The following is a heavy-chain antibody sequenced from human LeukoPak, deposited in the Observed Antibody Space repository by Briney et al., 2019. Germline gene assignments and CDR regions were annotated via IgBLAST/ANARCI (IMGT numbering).Heavy chain of an antibody. CDR1: GFSFSTYS. CDR3: ARAGFYGDYTDY. Sequence: PGGSLRLSCAASGFSFSTYSMNWVRQAPGKGLEWVSSISGSSTYIYYADSVKGRFTISRDNAKNSLYLQMNSLRAEDTAVHYCARAGFYGDYTDYWGQGTLVTVSS. V-gene: IGHV3-21*01. CDR2: ISGSSTYI. D-gene: IGHD4-17*01. J-gene: IGHJ4*02.